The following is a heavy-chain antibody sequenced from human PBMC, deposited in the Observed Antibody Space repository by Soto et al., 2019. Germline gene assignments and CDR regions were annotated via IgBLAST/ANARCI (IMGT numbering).Heavy chain of an antibody. CDR2: INAGNGNT. CDR1: GYTFTSYA. CDR3: SRVPGSSNGDP. Sequence: ASVKVSCKASGYTFTSYAMHWVRQAPGQRLEWMGWINAGNGNTKYSQKFQGRVTITRDTSASTAYMELSSLRSEDTAVYFCSRVPGSSNGDPWGRGTLVPVSS. V-gene: IGHV1-3*01. D-gene: IGHD2-8*01. J-gene: IGHJ2*01.